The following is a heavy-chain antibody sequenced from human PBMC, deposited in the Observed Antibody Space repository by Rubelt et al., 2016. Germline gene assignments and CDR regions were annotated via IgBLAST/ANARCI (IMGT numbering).Heavy chain of an antibody. CDR2: INPSGGSQ. Sequence: QVQLVQSGAEVKKPGASVKVSCKASGYTFTSYYMHWVRQAPGQGLEWMGIINPSGGSQSYAQKFQGRVTMTRDTSTSTVYMELSSLRSEDTVVYYCARTKTVEMATIPLAYWGQGTLVTVSS. CDR1: GYTFTSYY. V-gene: IGHV1-46*01. D-gene: IGHD5-24*01. J-gene: IGHJ4*02. CDR3: ARTKTVEMATIPLAY.